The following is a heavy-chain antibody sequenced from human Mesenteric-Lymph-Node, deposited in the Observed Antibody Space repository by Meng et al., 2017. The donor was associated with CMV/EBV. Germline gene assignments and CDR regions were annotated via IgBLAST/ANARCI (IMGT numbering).Heavy chain of an antibody. J-gene: IGHJ3*02. Sequence: TCSGFSHATRGGGVGWIRQYAGKAIEWLALIYWDDDKRYSPSLKSRLSITKDTSKNLVVLTLTDMDPVDTATYYCAHRPPRSDAFDIWGHGTLVTVSS. CDR2: IYWDDDK. V-gene: IGHV2-5*02. CDR3: AHRPPRSDAFDI. CDR1: GFSHATRGGG.